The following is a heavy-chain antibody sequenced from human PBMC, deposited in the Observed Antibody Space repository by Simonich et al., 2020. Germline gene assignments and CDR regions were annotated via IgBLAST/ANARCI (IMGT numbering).Heavy chain of an antibody. D-gene: IGHD1-1*01. CDR2: VVRGGST. V-gene: IGHV3-53*01. J-gene: IGHJ4*02. CDR1: GFTVSSNY. CDR3: ARWTATGYYFYY. Sequence: EVQLVESGGGLIQPGGSLRLSCAASGFTVSSNYMSWVRQAPGKGLELVSVVVRGGSTYYADPAKGRSTISRDKSKNTLYLQINSRRAEDTAVYYCARWTATGYYFYYWGQGSLVTVSS.